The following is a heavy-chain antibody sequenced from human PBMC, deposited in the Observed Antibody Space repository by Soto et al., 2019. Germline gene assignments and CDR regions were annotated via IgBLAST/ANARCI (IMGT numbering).Heavy chain of an antibody. V-gene: IGHV1-18*01. CDR1: GYTFTSYA. D-gene: IGHD3-16*01. CDR2: ISAYNGNT. J-gene: IGHJ4*02. Sequence: QVQLVQSGAEVKKPGASVKVSCKASGYTFTSYAISWVRRAPGQGLEWMGWISAYNGNTKYAQKLRGSVTMTTDTSTSTAYVELRGLSSDGTAVYYCACDHGGGRTFEWGQGTVVPVSS. CDR3: ACDHGGGRTFE.